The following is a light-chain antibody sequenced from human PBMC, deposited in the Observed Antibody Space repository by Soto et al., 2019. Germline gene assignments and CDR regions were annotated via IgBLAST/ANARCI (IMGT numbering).Light chain of an antibody. CDR3: SSYTSTTTR. V-gene: IGLV2-14*01. CDR2: EVS. Sequence: QSVLTQPASVSGSPGQSITISCSGTSSDVDDYNYVSWYQHHPGKAPKLIIYEVSYRPSGVSNRFSASKSGNTASLTISGLQAEDEADYYCSSYTSTTTRFGGGTKVTVL. J-gene: IGLJ2*01. CDR1: SSDVDDYNY.